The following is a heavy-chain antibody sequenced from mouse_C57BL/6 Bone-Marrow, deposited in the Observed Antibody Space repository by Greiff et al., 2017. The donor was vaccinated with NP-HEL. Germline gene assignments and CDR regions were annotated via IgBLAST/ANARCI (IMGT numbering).Heavy chain of an antibody. J-gene: IGHJ3*01. CDR2: IYPSDSET. CDR3: ALYGNFSGFAY. Sequence: VQLQQSGAELVRPGSSVKLSCKASGYTFTSYWMDWVKQRPGQGLEWIGNIYPSDSETHYNQKFKDKATLTVDKSSSTAYMQLSSLTSEDSAVYYCALYGNFSGFAYWGQGTLVTVSA. CDR1: GYTFTSYW. V-gene: IGHV1-61*01. D-gene: IGHD2-1*01.